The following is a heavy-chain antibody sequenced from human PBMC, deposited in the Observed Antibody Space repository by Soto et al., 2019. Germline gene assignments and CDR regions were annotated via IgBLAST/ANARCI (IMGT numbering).Heavy chain of an antibody. J-gene: IGHJ4*02. D-gene: IGHD3-22*01. Sequence: GGSLRLSCAASGFIFSSKSMSWVRQPPGKGLEWVSGISGSGGSTYYADSVKGRFTISRDNSKNTVFLQMNSLRAEDTAIYYCARDESSSMYYFANWGQGTLVTVSS. V-gene: IGHV3-23*01. CDR1: GFIFSSKS. CDR2: ISGSGGST. CDR3: ARDESSSMYYFAN.